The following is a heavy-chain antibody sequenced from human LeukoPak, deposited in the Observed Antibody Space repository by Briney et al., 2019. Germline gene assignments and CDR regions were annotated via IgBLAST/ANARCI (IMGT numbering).Heavy chain of an antibody. CDR3: AKQHGTPYLGFQP. CDR1: GFTFSIYA. J-gene: IGHJ1*01. CDR2: TSGSGGST. V-gene: IGHV3-23*01. Sequence: PGGSLRLSCAASGFTFSIYAMSWVRQAPGKGLEWVSGTSGSGGSTYYADSVKGRFTISRDNSKNTLYLQMNSLRAEDTAVYYCAKQHGTPYLGFQPWGQGTLVTVSS. D-gene: IGHD2-15*01.